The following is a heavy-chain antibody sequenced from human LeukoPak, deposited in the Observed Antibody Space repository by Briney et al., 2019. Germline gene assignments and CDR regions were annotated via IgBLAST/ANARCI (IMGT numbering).Heavy chain of an antibody. J-gene: IGHJ5*02. V-gene: IGHV5-51*01. CDR2: IYPGDSDT. Sequence: GESLKISCKGSGYRFTSYWICWVRQMPGKALECMGIIYPGDSDTRYSPSFQGQVTISADKSISTAYLQWSSLKASDSAMYYCARPNLWFGEFYGFDPWGQGTLVTVSS. CDR3: ARPNLWFGEFYGFDP. D-gene: IGHD3-10*01. CDR1: GYRFTSYW.